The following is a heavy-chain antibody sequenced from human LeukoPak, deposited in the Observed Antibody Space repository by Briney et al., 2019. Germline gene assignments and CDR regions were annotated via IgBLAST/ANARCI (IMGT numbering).Heavy chain of an antibody. D-gene: IGHD3-22*01. J-gene: IGHJ4*02. Sequence: SETLSLTCTVSGGSISRYYWSWIRQPPGEGLEWIGYIFYSGSTNYNPSLKSRVTISVATSKNQFSLKLSSVTAADTAVYYCARAYDSIAYYFDYWGQGTLVTVSS. CDR3: ARAYDSIAYYFDY. CDR1: GGSISRYY. V-gene: IGHV4-59*01. CDR2: IFYSGST.